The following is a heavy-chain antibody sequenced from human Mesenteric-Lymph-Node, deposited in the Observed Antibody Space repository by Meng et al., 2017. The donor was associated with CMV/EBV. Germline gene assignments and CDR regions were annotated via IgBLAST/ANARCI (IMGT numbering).Heavy chain of an antibody. D-gene: IGHD2-8*01. CDR1: GYTFSDYY. Sequence: ASVKVSCKASGYTFSDYYIHWVRQAPGQGLEWVGWINPNSGGTDYAQKFQGRVTMTRDTSIRTAYMELSRLRSDDTAVYYCARGRYCSNGLCYHNGFDPWGQGTPVTVSS. V-gene: IGHV1-2*02. J-gene: IGHJ5*02. CDR2: INPNSGGT. CDR3: ARGRYCSNGLCYHNGFDP.